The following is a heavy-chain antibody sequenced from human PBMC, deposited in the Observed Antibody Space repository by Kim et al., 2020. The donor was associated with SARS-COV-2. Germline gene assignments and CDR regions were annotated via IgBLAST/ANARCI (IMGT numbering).Heavy chain of an antibody. D-gene: IGHD4-17*01. J-gene: IGHJ6*02. V-gene: IGHV3-23*01. CDR2: IRGDSDGT. CDR3: VKDRSDYGHPYSHLGMDV. Sequence: GGSLRLSCAASGFSFGDYAMSWVRQAPGQGLEWVSSIRGDSDGTFSAASVRGRFATSRDNSKNTLYLQMNNLKAEDTALYYCVKDRSDYGHPYSHLGMDVWGQGITVTVSS. CDR1: GFSFGDYA.